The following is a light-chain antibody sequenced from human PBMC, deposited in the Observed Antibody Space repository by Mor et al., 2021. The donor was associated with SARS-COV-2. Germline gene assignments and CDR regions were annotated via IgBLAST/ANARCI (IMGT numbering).Light chain of an antibody. V-gene: IGLV2-14*01. Sequence: GVSERFSGTKSGNTASLTISGLQAEDEADYYCSSYTTPNTREVFGGGTMLTVL. J-gene: IGLJ2*01. CDR3: SSYTTPNTREV.